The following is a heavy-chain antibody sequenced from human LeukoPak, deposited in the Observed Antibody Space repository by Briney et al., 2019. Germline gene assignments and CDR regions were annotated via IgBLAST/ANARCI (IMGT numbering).Heavy chain of an antibody. D-gene: IGHD5-12*01. CDR2: ISSSGSTI. CDR3: ARPRSGYDSYGYYYYMDV. CDR1: GFTFSSHE. Sequence: GGSLRLSCAASGFTFSSHEMNWVRQAPGKGLEWVSYISSSGSTIYYADSVKGRFTISRDNAKNSLYLQMNSLRAEDTAVYYCARPRSGYDSYGYYYYMDVWGKGTTVTISS. J-gene: IGHJ6*03. V-gene: IGHV3-48*03.